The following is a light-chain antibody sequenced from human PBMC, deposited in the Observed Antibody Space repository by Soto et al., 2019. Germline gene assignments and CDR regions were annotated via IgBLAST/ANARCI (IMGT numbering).Light chain of an antibody. CDR1: SSNIGAGYD. CDR3: QSYDYSLSGFWV. J-gene: IGLJ3*02. V-gene: IGLV1-40*01. Sequence: QSVLTQPPSVSGAPGQRVTISCTGSSSNIGAGYDVHWYQHLPGTAPKLLIYGNNNRPSGVPDRFSGSRSGTSASLAITGLQAEDEADYYGQSYDYSLSGFWVFGGGTKLTVL. CDR2: GNN.